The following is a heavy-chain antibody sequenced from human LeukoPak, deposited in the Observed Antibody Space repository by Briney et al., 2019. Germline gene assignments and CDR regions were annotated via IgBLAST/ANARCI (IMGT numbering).Heavy chain of an antibody. Sequence: TSETLSLTCTVSGGSISSGSYYWSWIRQPAGKGLEWIGRIYTSGSTNYNPSLKSRVTISVDTSKNQFSLKLSSVTAADTAVYYCARCDDSRGYQLDYWGQGTLVTVSS. CDR3: ARCDDSRGYQLDY. D-gene: IGHD3-22*01. CDR2: IYTSGST. CDR1: GGSISSGSYY. V-gene: IGHV4-61*02. J-gene: IGHJ4*02.